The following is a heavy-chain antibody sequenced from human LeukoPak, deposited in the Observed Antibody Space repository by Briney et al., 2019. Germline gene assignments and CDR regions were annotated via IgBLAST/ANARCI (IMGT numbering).Heavy chain of an antibody. CDR3: AKDRSSGFDP. V-gene: IGHV3-30*18. CDR1: GFTFSSYG. CDR2: ISYDGSNK. J-gene: IGHJ5*02. Sequence: GRSLRLSCAASGFTFSSYGMHWVRQAPGKGLEGVAVISYDGSNKYYADSVKGRFTISRDNSKNTLYLQMNSLRAEDTAVYYCAKDRSSGFDPWGQGTLVTVSS. D-gene: IGHD3-16*02.